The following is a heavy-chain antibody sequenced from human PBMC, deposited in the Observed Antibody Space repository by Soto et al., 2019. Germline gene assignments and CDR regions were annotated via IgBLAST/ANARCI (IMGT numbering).Heavy chain of an antibody. CDR3: ARDPYGAYCSSTSCSYGMDV. D-gene: IGHD2-2*01. J-gene: IGHJ6*02. Sequence: PGGSLRLSCAASGFTFSSYGMHWVRQAPGKGLEWVAVIWYDGSNKYYADSVKGRFTISRDNSKNTLYLQMNSLRAEDTAVYYCARDPYGAYCSSTSCSYGMDVWGQGTTVTVSS. V-gene: IGHV3-33*01. CDR1: GFTFSSYG. CDR2: IWYDGSNK.